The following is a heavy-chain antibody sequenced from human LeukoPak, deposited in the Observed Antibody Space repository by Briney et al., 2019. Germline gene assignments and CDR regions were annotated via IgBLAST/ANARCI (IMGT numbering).Heavy chain of an antibody. CDR1: GFTFSSYA. Sequence: GGSLRLSCAASGFTFSSYAMHWVRQAPGKGLEWVAVISYDGSNKYYADSEKGRFTISRDNSKNTLYLQMNSLRAEDTAVYYCARDRPFGGVIVSYWFDPWGQGTLVTVSS. J-gene: IGHJ5*02. V-gene: IGHV3-30*04. CDR2: ISYDGSNK. D-gene: IGHD3-16*02. CDR3: ARDRPFGGVIVSYWFDP.